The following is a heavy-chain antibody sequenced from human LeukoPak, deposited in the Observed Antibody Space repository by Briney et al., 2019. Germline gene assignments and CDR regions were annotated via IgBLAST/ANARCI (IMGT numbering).Heavy chain of an antibody. Sequence: GASVKVSCKASGYTFIGYYMHWVRQAPGQGLEWMGWINPNSGDTNYAQKFQGRVTMTRDTSTSTAYMELSSLRSEDTAVYYCAASRTMPPWESFDYWGQGTLVTVSS. CDR3: AASRTMPPWESFDY. J-gene: IGHJ4*02. D-gene: IGHD1-26*01. V-gene: IGHV1-2*02. CDR2: INPNSGDT. CDR1: GYTFIGYY.